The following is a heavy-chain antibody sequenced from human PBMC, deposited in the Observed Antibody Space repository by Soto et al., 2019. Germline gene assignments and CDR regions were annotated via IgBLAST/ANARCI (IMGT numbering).Heavy chain of an antibody. D-gene: IGHD3-9*01. J-gene: IGHJ6*02. CDR2: ITGSSSYI. CDR1: GFILSSHN. Sequence: VGSLRLSFAASGFILSSHNMNSLHQAPGKGLEWVSSITGSSSYIFYADSVKGRYPISRDNAKNTVYLQMNSLRAEDTGVYYCARLVASETGYGMDVWGQGTTVTVSS. V-gene: IGHV3-21*06. CDR3: ARLVASETGYGMDV.